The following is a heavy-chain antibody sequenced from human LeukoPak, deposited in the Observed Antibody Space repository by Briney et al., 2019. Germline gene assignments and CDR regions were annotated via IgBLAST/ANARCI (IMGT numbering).Heavy chain of an antibody. CDR1: GFTFSSYA. V-gene: IGHV3-23*01. D-gene: IGHD4-17*01. J-gene: IGHJ4*02. Sequence: GGSLTLSCAASGFTFSSYAMSWVRQAPGKGLEWVSAISGSGGSTYYADSVKGRFTTSRDNSKNTLYLQMNSLRAEDTAVYYCAKVGPYGDYWSEFDYWGQGTLVTVSS. CDR2: ISGSGGST. CDR3: AKVGPYGDYWSEFDY.